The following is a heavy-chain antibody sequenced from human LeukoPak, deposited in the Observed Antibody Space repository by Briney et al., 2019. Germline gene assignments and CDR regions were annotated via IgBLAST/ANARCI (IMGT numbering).Heavy chain of an antibody. Sequence: GGSLRLSCAASGFTFSSYAMSWVRQAPGKGLEWVSAISGSGGSTYYADSVKGRFTISRDNSKNTLYLQMNSLRAEDAAVYYCAKTRRGYFEGFDYWGQGTLVTVSS. CDR3: AKTRRGYFEGFDY. V-gene: IGHV3-23*01. J-gene: IGHJ4*02. CDR2: ISGSGGST. CDR1: GFTFSSYA. D-gene: IGHD3-9*01.